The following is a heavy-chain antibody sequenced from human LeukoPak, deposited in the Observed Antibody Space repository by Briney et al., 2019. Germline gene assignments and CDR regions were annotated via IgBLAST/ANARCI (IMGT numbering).Heavy chain of an antibody. CDR2: ISSSSSYI. J-gene: IGHJ4*02. V-gene: IGHV3-21*01. Sequence: PGGSLRLSCAASGFTFSSYSMNWVRQAPGKGLEWVSSISSSSSYIYYADSVKGRFTISRDNAKNSLYLQMNSLRAEDTAVYYCARAAYCGGDCYFIDYWGQGTLVTVSS. D-gene: IGHD2-21*02. CDR3: ARAAYCGGDCYFIDY. CDR1: GFTFSSYS.